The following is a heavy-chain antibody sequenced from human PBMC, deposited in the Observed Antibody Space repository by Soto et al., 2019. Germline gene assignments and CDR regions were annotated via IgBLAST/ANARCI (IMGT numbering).Heavy chain of an antibody. J-gene: IGHJ6*02. V-gene: IGHV1-18*01. CDR2: ISPYSGNT. Sequence: QVQLVQSGDEVRKPGSSVKVSCKASGYIFVNYGIAWVRQAPGQGLEWMGWISPYSGNTHYASKVQGRLTMTTDTXTSTXHXXXXXXTXXXTAVYYFAMXDNYVTPTPQDVWGQGTTVTVSS. CDR3: AMXDNYVTPTPQDV. D-gene: IGHD3-16*01. CDR1: GYIFVNYG.